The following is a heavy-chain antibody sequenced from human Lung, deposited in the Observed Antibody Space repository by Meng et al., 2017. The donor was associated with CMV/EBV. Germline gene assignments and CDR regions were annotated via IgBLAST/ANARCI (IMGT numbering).Heavy chain of an antibody. CDR2: TYYRSKWYD. D-gene: IGHD3-22*01. Sequence: QTXSLTXXISGDSVSSNSAAWNWIRQSPSRGLEWLGRTYYRSKWYDDYAMAVKSRITITPDTSKNQFSLQLNSVTPEDTAVYYCARDYYDSGAYYYTEEYYHGLDVWGQGTXVTVSS. J-gene: IGHJ6*02. CDR1: GDSVSSNSAA. CDR3: ARDYYDSGAYYYTEEYYHGLDV. V-gene: IGHV6-1*01.